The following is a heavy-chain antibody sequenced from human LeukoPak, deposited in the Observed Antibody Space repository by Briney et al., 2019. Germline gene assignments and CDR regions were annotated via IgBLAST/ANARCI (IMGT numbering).Heavy chain of an antibody. V-gene: IGHV1-2*02. D-gene: IGHD6-13*01. CDR3: ARDSLGIAAAGTGWTSSWFDP. J-gene: IGHJ5*02. CDR2: INPNSGGT. Sequence: ASVKVSCKASGYTFTGYYMHWVRQAPGQGLEWMGWINPNSGGTNYAQKFQGRVTMTRDTSISAAYMELSRLRSDDTAVYCCARDSLGIAAAGTGWTSSWFDPWGQGTLVTVSS. CDR1: GYTFTGYY.